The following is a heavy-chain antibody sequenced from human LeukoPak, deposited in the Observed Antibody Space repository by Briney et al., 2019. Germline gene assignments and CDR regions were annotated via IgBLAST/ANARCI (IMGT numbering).Heavy chain of an antibody. D-gene: IGHD2-2*01. V-gene: IGHV4-39*07. J-gene: IGHJ2*01. Sequence: SETLSLTCTVSGDSISSGSYYWGWIRQSPGKGLEWIGNIYYSGTTYYNASLRSRVTISVDTSKNQFSLKLTSVTAADTAVYYCASVPVVPAAMDLNWYFDLWGRGTLVTVSS. CDR2: IYYSGTT. CDR3: ASVPVVPAAMDLNWYFDL. CDR1: GDSISSGSYY.